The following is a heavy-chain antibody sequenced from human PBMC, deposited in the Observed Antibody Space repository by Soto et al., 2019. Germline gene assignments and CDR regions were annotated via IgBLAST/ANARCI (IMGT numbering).Heavy chain of an antibody. Sequence: PSETLSLTCTVSGGSLSSYYWCWIRQPPGKGLEWIRYIYYSGSTNYNPSLKSRVTISVDTSKNQFSLKLSSVTAADTAVYYCARTPGLGWFDPWCQGTLVTVSS. CDR3: ARTPGLGWFDP. D-gene: IGHD3-16*01. CDR2: IYYSGST. CDR1: GGSLSSYY. V-gene: IGHV4-59*01. J-gene: IGHJ5*02.